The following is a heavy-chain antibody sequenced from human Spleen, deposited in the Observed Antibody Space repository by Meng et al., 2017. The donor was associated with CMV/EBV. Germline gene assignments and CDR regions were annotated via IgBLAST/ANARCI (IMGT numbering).Heavy chain of an antibody. CDR2: INSDGSST. D-gene: IGHD3-3*01. V-gene: IGHV3-74*01. CDR3: ARERDLGYDFWSGYEYGMDV. CDR1: GFTFSSYW. Sequence: GESLKISCAASGFTFSSYWMHWVRQAPGKGLVWVSRINSDGSSTSYADSVKGRFTISRDNAKNTLYLQMNSLTAEDTAVYCCARERDLGYDFWSGYEYGMDVWGQGTTVTVSS. J-gene: IGHJ6*02.